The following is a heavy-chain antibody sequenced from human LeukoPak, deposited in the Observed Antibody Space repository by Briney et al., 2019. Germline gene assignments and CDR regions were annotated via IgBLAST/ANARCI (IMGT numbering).Heavy chain of an antibody. Sequence: PSETLSLTCTVSGGSISSYYRGWIRQPPGKGLEWIGYIHNSGTSTYNLSLKSRVTISADTSKNQFSLKLNSMTTADTAVYYCTRGAGWLIDYWGLGILVTVSS. D-gene: IGHD3-16*01. CDR2: IHNSGTS. CDR3: TRGAGWLIDY. J-gene: IGHJ4*02. CDR1: GGSISSYY. V-gene: IGHV4-59*01.